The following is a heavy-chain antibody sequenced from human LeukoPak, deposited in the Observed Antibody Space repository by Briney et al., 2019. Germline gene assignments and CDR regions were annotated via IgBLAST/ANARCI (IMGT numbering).Heavy chain of an antibody. V-gene: IGHV3-21*01. Sequence: SGGSLRLSCETSGFTFRTYAMNWVRQAPGKGLGWVSSMGGSGTSIYYADSVKGRFTISRDNAKNSLYLQMNSLRVDDTAVYYCAREEPGDLGQAFHYWGQGTLVTVSS. CDR1: GFTFRTYA. D-gene: IGHD7-27*01. J-gene: IGHJ4*02. CDR2: MGGSGTSI. CDR3: AREEPGDLGQAFHY.